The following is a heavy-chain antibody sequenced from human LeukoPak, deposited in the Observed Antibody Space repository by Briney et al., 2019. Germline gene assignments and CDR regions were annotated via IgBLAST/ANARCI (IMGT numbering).Heavy chain of an antibody. Sequence: PGGSLRLSCAASGFTFSSYGMHWVRQAPGKGLEWVALVRYGGSNKYHADSVKGHFTTSRDNSNNTLYLQMNRLRAEDTAVYYCAKRSAMDVYFDYWGQGTLVTVSS. V-gene: IGHV3-30*02. J-gene: IGHJ4*02. CDR2: VRYGGSNK. D-gene: IGHD5-18*01. CDR3: AKRSAMDVYFDY. CDR1: GFTFSSYG.